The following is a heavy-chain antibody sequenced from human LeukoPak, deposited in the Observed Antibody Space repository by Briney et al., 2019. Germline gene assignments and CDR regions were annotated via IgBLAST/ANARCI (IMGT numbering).Heavy chain of an antibody. D-gene: IGHD3-10*01. Sequence: PGRSLRLSCTASGFTFGDYAMSWFRQAPGKGLEWVGFIRSKAYGGTTEYAASVKGRFTISRDDSKSIAYLQMNSLKTEDTAVYYCTRPYYGLGSYYDYFDYWGQGTLVTVSS. J-gene: IGHJ4*02. CDR2: IRSKAYGGTT. CDR3: TRPYYGLGSYYDYFDY. V-gene: IGHV3-49*03. CDR1: GFTFGDYA.